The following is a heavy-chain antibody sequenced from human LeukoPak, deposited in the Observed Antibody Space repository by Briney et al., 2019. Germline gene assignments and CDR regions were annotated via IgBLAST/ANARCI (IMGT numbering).Heavy chain of an antibody. CDR1: GYSFPNYW. CDR3: ARHSATRGSGYNGVGY. V-gene: IGHV5-51*01. J-gene: IGHJ4*02. D-gene: IGHD5-12*01. CDR2: IYPDDSDT. Sequence: GESLKISCQGSGYSFPNYWIGWVRRMPGKGLEWMGIIYPDDSDTRYSPSFQGQVTISVDKSISTAYLQWSSLKASDTAMYYCARHSATRGSGYNGVGYWGQGTLVTVSS.